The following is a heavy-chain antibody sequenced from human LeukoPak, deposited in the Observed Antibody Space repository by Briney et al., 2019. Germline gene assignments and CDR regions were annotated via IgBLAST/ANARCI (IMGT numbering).Heavy chain of an antibody. Sequence: GGPRSLSCSASDFPSRAFPLTWSRQPQGRGLEYVSAISSNGGSTYYADSMKGRFTISRDNSKNTLYLQMSSLRAEDTAVYYCVKVAAAGSFWGQGTLVTVSS. CDR1: DFPSRAFP. CDR2: ISSNGGST. D-gene: IGHD6-13*01. J-gene: IGHJ4*02. CDR3: VKVAAAGSF. V-gene: IGHV3-64D*06.